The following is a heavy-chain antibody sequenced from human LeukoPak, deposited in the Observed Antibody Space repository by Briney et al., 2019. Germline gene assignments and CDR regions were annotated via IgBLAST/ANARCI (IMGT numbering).Heavy chain of an antibody. V-gene: IGHV3-21*01. CDR1: EFTFTIYS. J-gene: IGHJ3*02. Sequence: GGSLRLSCAASEFTFTIYSMNWARQAPGKGLEWVSSIHSSGSYTYYADSVRGRFTISRDNAKNSVYLQMNSLRAEDTAVYYCARSGEFGAFDIWGQGTMVTVSS. CDR3: ARSGEFGAFDI. D-gene: IGHD3-10*01. CDR2: IHSSGSYT.